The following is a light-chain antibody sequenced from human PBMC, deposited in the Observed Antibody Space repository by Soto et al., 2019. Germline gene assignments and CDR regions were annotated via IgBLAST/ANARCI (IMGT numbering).Light chain of an antibody. CDR1: QGINSH. CDR3: HQYDKYPWT. Sequence: DIPMTQSPSSLSASVGDRVTITCRASQGINSHLAWFQRKPGKAPKTLIYSTSTLQSGVPSRFSGSGSGTEFTLTISSLQPEDFATYYCHQYDKYPWTFGQGTKVEIK. V-gene: IGKV1-16*01. CDR2: STS. J-gene: IGKJ1*01.